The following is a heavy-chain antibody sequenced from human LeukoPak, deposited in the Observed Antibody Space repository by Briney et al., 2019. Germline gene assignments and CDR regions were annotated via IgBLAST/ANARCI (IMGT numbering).Heavy chain of an antibody. CDR1: GFTVSSNY. CDR2: IYSGGST. V-gene: IGHV3-53*01. CDR3: ARTSSYYYYMDV. J-gene: IGHJ6*03. Sequence: PGGSLRLSCAASGFTVSSNYMSWVRQAPGKGLEWVSVIYSGGSTYYADSVKGRFTISRDNSKNTLYLQMNSLRAEDTAVYYCARTSSYYYYMDVWGKGTTVTVSS.